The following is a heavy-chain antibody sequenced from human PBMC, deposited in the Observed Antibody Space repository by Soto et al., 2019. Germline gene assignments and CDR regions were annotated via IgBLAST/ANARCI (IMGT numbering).Heavy chain of an antibody. J-gene: IGHJ4*02. CDR2: ISYDGSNE. CDR1: GFTFSSYG. Sequence: QVQLVESGGGVVQPGRSLSLSCTASGFTFSSYGMHWVRQTPGMGLEWVAHISYDGSNEHYIDSVKGRFTISRDNSKNTVYLQMNSLGTEDTALYYCAKDTYYHDSSGYYVFDHWGQGTLVTVSS. CDR3: AKDTYYHDSSGYYVFDH. V-gene: IGHV3-30*18. D-gene: IGHD3-22*01.